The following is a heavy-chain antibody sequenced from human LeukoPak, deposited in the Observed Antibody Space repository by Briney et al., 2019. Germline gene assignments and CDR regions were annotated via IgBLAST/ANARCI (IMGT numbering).Heavy chain of an antibody. Sequence: ASVKVSCTASGYTFTSYFMHWVRQAPGQGFEWMGIINSSGGSTSYAQKFQGRVTMTRDTSTSTVHMELSSLRSEDTAVYYCARGPMVRGTSHNWFDPWGQGTLVTVSS. D-gene: IGHD3-10*01. CDR1: GYTFTSYF. CDR2: INSSGGST. CDR3: ARGPMVRGTSHNWFDP. V-gene: IGHV1-46*01. J-gene: IGHJ5*02.